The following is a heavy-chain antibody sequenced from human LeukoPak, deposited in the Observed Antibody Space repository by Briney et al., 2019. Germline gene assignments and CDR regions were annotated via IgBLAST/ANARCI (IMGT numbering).Heavy chain of an antibody. CDR2: VRGSGAST. D-gene: IGHD6-25*01. J-gene: IGHJ4*02. CDR3: AKPHTLSSVGYFEY. Sequence: GGSLRLSCAASGFTFSSYAMSWVRQAPGKGLEWVSTVRGSGASTYYADSVKGRFTISRDNSKSTLYLQMNSLRAEDTAVYYCAKPHTLSSVGYFEYWGQGTLVTVAS. CDR1: GFTFSSYA. V-gene: IGHV3-23*01.